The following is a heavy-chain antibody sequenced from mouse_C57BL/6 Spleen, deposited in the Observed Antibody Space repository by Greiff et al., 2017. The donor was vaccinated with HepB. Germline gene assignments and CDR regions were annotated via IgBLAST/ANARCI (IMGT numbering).Heavy chain of an antibody. CDR1: GFSFTSYG. CDR2: IWSGGST. V-gene: IGHV2-2*01. CDR3: ARHATVVANYFDD. J-gene: IGHJ2*01. Sequence: QVQLKQSGPGLVQPSQSLSITCTVSGFSFTSYGVHWVRQSPGKGLEWLGVIWSGGSTDYNAAFISRLSISKDNSKSQVFFKMNSLQADDTAIYYCARHATVVANYFDDWGQGTTLTVSS. D-gene: IGHD1-1*01.